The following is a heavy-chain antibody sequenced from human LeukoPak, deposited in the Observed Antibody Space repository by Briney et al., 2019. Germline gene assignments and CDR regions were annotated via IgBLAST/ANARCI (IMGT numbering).Heavy chain of an antibody. J-gene: IGHJ6*03. CDR2: INPNSGGT. Sequence: ASVKVSCKASGYTFTGYYMHWVRQAPGQGLEWMGWINPNSGGTNYAQKFQGRVTMTRDTSISTAYMELSSLRSEDTAVYYCARSRRRATKNYYYYYMDVWGKGTTVTISS. CDR3: ARSRRRATKNYYYYYMDV. CDR1: GYTFTGYY. D-gene: IGHD2-8*01. V-gene: IGHV1-2*02.